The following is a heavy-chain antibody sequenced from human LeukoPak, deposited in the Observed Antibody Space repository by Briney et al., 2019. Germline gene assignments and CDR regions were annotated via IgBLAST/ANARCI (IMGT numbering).Heavy chain of an antibody. J-gene: IGHJ6*03. CDR2: IYYSGST. CDR1: GGAISTYY. V-gene: IGHV4-59*08. D-gene: IGHD6-13*01. CDR3: ARQTNSTWSLYMDV. Sequence: KPSETLSLTCTVSGGAISTYYWSCIRQPPRKGLEWSGYIYYSGSTNYNPSLKSRVTISVDTSKNQFSLKLSSVTAADTGVYYCARQTNSTWSLYMDVWGKGTTVTVSS.